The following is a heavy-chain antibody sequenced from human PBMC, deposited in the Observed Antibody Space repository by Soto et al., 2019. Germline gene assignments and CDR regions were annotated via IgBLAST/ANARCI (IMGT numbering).Heavy chain of an antibody. D-gene: IGHD3-10*01. J-gene: IGHJ4*02. CDR1: GFTFSSDG. CDR3: AKDGVFGSGSSFDY. CDR2: ISYDGINK. V-gene: IGHV3-30*18. Sequence: QVQLVESGGGVVQPGRSLRLSCAASGFTFSSDGMHWVRQAPGKGLEWVAVISYDGINKYYADSVRGRFTISRDNSNNTLYLQMNSVRAEDTAVYYCAKDGVFGSGSSFDYWGQGTLVTVSS.